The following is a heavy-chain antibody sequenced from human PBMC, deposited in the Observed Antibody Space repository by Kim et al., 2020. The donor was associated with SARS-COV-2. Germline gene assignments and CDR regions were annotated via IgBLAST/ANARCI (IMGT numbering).Heavy chain of an antibody. V-gene: IGHV4-31*03. J-gene: IGHJ4*02. CDR2: IYYSGST. D-gene: IGHD3-10*01. Sequence: SETLSLTCTVSGGSISSGGYYWSWIRQHPGKGLEWIGYIYYSGSTYYNPSLKSRVTISVDTSKNQFSLKLSSVTAADTAVYYCARGLLWFGESNFDYWGQGTLVTVSS. CDR3: ARGLLWFGESNFDY. CDR1: GGSISSGGYY.